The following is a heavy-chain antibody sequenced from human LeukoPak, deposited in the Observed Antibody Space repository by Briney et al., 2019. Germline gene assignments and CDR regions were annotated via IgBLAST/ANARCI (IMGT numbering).Heavy chain of an antibody. CDR2: IIPIFGTA. V-gene: IGHV1-69*13. J-gene: IGHJ4*02. Sequence: ASVKVSCKASGGTFSSYAISWVRQAPGQGLEWMGGIIPIFGTANYAQKFQGRVTITADESTSTAYMELSSLRSEDTAVYYCARGGRYFDWLLNWGQGTLATVSS. CDR3: ARGGRYFDWLLN. CDR1: GGTFSSYA. D-gene: IGHD3-9*01.